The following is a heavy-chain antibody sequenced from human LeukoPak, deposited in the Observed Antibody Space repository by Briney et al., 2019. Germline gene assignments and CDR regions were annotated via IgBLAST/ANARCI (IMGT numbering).Heavy chain of an antibody. CDR2: ISYDGSNK. CDR3: AREAGEDDYGDYGSN. J-gene: IGHJ4*02. CDR1: GFTFSSYG. D-gene: IGHD4-17*01. Sequence: GGSLRLSCAASGFTFSSYGMHWVRQAPGKGLEWVAVISYDGSNKYYADSVKGRFTISRDNSKNTLYLQMNSLRAEDTAVYYCAREAGEDDYGDYGSNWGQGTLVTVSS. V-gene: IGHV3-30*03.